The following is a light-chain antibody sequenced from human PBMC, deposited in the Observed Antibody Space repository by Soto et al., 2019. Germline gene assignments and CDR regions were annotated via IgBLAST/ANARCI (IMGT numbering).Light chain of an antibody. CDR1: SSDVGAYDY. CDR3: ISHTTSNTRV. V-gene: IGLV2-14*01. J-gene: IGLJ1*01. CDR2: EVS. Sequence: QSVLTQPASVSGSPGQSIAISCTGTSSDVGAYDYVSWYQQHPDKAPKLMIYEVSSRPSGISDRFSGSKSVNTATLTISGLQAEDEADYYCISHTTSNTRVFGTG.